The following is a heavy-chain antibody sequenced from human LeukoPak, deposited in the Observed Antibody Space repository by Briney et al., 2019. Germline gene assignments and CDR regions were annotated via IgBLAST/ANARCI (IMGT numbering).Heavy chain of an antibody. J-gene: IGHJ5*02. V-gene: IGHV1-69-2*01. CDR2: VDPEDGET. CDR1: GYTFTDYY. Sequence: ASVKISCKVSGYTFTDYYMHWVQQAPGKGLEWMGLVDPEDGETIYAEKFQGRVTITADTSTDTAYMELSSLRSEDTAVYYCAAAYDSGGYRDGFDPWGQGTLVTVSS. CDR3: AAAYDSGGYRDGFDP. D-gene: IGHD3-22*01.